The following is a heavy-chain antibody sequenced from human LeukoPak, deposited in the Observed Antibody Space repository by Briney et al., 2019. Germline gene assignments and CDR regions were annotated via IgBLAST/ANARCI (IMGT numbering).Heavy chain of an antibody. V-gene: IGHV3-23*01. CDR1: GFTFSSHA. CDR3: AKDLTYYYDSTGYYFDY. CDR2: ISGSGGTT. Sequence: GGSLRLSCAASGFTFSSHAMSWVRQAPGKGLELVSGISGSGGTTYYADSVKGRFTISRDNSKNTLYLQLNSLRAEDTAIYYCAKDLTYYYDSTGYYFDYWGQGTLVTVSS. J-gene: IGHJ4*02. D-gene: IGHD3-22*01.